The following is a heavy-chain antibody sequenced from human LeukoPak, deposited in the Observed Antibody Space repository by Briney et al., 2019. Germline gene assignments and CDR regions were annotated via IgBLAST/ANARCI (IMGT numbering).Heavy chain of an antibody. V-gene: IGHV3-48*01. Sequence: PGGSLRLSCAASGFAISDYSMNWVRQAPGRGLEWVSYISSRTNTMYYADFVKGRFTISRDNAKNALYLQMNSLRAEDTAVYYCARESYYDSSLDYWGQGTLVTVSS. CDR1: GFAISDYS. CDR3: ARESYYDSSLDY. D-gene: IGHD3-22*01. J-gene: IGHJ4*02. CDR2: ISSRTNTM.